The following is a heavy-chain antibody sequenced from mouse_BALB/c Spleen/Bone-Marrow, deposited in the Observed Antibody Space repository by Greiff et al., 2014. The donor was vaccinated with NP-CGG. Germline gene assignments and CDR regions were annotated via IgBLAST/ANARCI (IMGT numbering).Heavy chain of an antibody. CDR2: ISDGGGYT. CDR1: GFTLSDYY. CDR3: ARSGERYGAMDY. D-gene: IGHD2-10*02. V-gene: IGHV5-4*02. Sequence: EVMLVESGGGLVKPGGSLKLSCAASGFTLSDYYMYWVRQTPEKRLEWVATISDGGGYTYYPDSVWGRFTISRDNAKNNLYLQMSNLKSEDTAMYYCARSGERYGAMDYWGQGTSVTVFS. J-gene: IGHJ4*01.